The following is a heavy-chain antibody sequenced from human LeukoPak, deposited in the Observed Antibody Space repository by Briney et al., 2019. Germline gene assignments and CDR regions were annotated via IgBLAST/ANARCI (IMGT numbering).Heavy chain of an antibody. CDR1: GFTFSSYW. V-gene: IGHV3-74*01. Sequence: GGSLRLSCAASGFTFSSYWMHWVRQAPGKGLVWVSRINTDGSSTTYADSVKGRFTISRDNAKNTLHLQMNSLRAEDTAVYYCARSVSQAFDIWGQGTMVTVSS. CDR2: INTDGSST. CDR3: ARSVSQAFDI. J-gene: IGHJ3*02. D-gene: IGHD4-11*01.